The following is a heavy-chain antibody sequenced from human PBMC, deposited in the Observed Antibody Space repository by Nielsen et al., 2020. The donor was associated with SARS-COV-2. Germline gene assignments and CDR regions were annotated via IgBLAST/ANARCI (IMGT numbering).Heavy chain of an antibody. J-gene: IGHJ6*03. CDR3: ARKWRGYSYGKYYYYYMDV. V-gene: IGHV1-46*01. CDR2: INPSGGST. Sequence: WVRQAPGQGLEWMGIINPSGGSTSYAQKFQGRVTITADESTSTAYMELSSLRSEDTAVYYCARKWRGYSYGKYYYYYMDVWGKGTTVTVSS. D-gene: IGHD5-18*01.